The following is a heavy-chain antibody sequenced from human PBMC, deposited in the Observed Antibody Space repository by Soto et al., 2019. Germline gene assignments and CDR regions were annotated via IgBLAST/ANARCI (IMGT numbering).Heavy chain of an antibody. V-gene: IGHV1-69*12. CDR2: IIPIFGTA. CDR3: ARDPQGLSTHGMDV. Sequence: QVQLVQSGAEVKKPGSSVKVSCKASGGTFSSYAISWVRQAPGQGLEWMGGIIPIFGTANYAQKFQGRVTITADESTSTADMELSSLRSEDTAVYYCARDPQGLSTHGMDVWGQGTTVTVSS. D-gene: IGHD2-2*01. CDR1: GGTFSSYA. J-gene: IGHJ6*02.